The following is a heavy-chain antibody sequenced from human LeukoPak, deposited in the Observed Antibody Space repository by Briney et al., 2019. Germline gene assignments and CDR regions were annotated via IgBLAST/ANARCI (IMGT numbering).Heavy chain of an antibody. CDR3: ARGPGPFDY. V-gene: IGHV4-39*07. J-gene: IGHJ4*02. CDR2: VYYSGST. Sequence: SETLSLTCTVSGGSISSTTYYWGWIRQPPGKGLEWIGSVYYSGSTYYNPSLKSRVTISLDTSKNQFSLKLNSVTAADTAVYYCARGPGPFDYWGQGTLVTVSS. CDR1: GGSISSTTYY.